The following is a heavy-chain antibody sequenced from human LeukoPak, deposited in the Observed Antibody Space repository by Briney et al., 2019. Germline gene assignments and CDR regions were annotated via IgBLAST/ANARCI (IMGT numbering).Heavy chain of an antibody. CDR1: GGSISSYY. D-gene: IGHD6-13*01. J-gene: IGHJ4*02. CDR3: ARDQYSSSWYERYFDY. Sequence: SETLSLTCTVSGGSISSYYWSWIRQPAGKGLEWIGRIYTSGSTNHNPSLKSRVTMSVDTSKNQFSLKLSSVTAADTAVYYCARDQYSSSWYERYFDYWGQGTLVTVSS. V-gene: IGHV4-4*07. CDR2: IYTSGST.